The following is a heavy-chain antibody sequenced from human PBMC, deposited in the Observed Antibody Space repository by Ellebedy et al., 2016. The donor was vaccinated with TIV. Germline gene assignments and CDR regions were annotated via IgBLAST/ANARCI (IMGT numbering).Heavy chain of an antibody. Sequence: GESLKISCAASGFTFNSYAMHWVRPAPGKGLEWVAVISYDGSSKYYADSVKGRFTISRDNSMTTLYLEMNSLRAEDTAVYYCARDLDKSSGWYGGAAYWGQGTLATVSS. V-gene: IGHV3-30-3*01. CDR3: ARDLDKSSGWYGGAAY. CDR1: GFTFNSYA. CDR2: ISYDGSSK. D-gene: IGHD6-19*01. J-gene: IGHJ4*02.